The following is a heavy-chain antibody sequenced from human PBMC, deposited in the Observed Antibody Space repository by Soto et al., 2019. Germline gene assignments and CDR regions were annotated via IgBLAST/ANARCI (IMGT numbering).Heavy chain of an antibody. D-gene: IGHD2-8*02. CDR2: IVPNIGTV. J-gene: IGHJ4*02. CDR1: GGTLTNFINYP. Sequence: QMQLVQSGAEVKKPGSSVKVSCKASGGTLTNFINYPINWVRQAPGQGLEWMGGIVPNIGTVNYAQKDQGSVTITADKSTGTAYMELSSLRSEDTALSYCARLGTGGFLRHCDNWGQGTLFTVSS. V-gene: IGHV1-69*06. CDR3: ARLGTGGFLRHCDN.